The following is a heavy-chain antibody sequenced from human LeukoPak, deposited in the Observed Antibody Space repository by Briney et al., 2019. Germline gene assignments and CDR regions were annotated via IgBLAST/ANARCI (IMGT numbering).Heavy chain of an antibody. CDR2: TSTRGTT. J-gene: IGHJ5*02. Sequence: SETLSLTCSVSGGSISSGNHYWSWVRQPAGKGLEWIGRTSTRGTTNYNPSLMGRVTISIDKSKNHFFFNLTSVTAADTAVYYCARERDYGDYERGHWFDPWGQGTLVTVSS. CDR3: ARERDYGDYERGHWFDP. CDR1: GGSISSGNHY. D-gene: IGHD4-17*01. V-gene: IGHV4-61*02.